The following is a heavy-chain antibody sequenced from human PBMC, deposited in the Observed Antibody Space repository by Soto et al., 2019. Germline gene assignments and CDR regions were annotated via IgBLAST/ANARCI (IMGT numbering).Heavy chain of an antibody. V-gene: IGHV4-30-4*01. J-gene: IGHJ5*02. CDR2: IYYSGST. Sequence: QVQLQESGPGLVKPSQTLSLTCTVSGGSISSGDYYWSWIRQPPGKGLEWIGYIYYSGSTYYNPSLESRVXXXVXXSKTQFSLNLSSVTAADTAVYYCARDRPDGCKLDPWGQGTLVTVSS. D-gene: IGHD6-19*01. CDR1: GGSISSGDYY. CDR3: ARDRPDGCKLDP.